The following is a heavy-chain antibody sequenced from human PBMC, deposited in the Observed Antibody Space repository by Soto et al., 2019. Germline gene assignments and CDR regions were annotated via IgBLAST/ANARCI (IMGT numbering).Heavy chain of an antibody. D-gene: IGHD3-3*01. CDR1: GYSFTSYW. CDR2: IDPSDSYT. Sequence: GESLKISCKGSGYSFTSYWISWVRQMPGKGLEWMGRIDPSDSYTNYSPSFQGHVTISADKSISTAYLQWSSLKASDTAMYYCARQYYGFWSGPEDMDVWGQGTTVTVSS. J-gene: IGHJ6*02. CDR3: ARQYYGFWSGPEDMDV. V-gene: IGHV5-10-1*01.